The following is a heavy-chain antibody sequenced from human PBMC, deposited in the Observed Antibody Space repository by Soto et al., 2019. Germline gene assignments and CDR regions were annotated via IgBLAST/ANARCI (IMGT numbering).Heavy chain of an antibody. V-gene: IGHV4-31*03. D-gene: IGHD6-6*01. Sequence: QVQLQESGPGLVKPSQTLSLTCSVSGESISSGGYYWSWIRHHPGKGLEWIGYIYDSESAYYNPSIRSRVTISIDTSKNHFALRLSSVTAADTAVYYCARASSSSSAADYWGQGTLATVSS. CDR2: IYDSESA. CDR3: ARASSSSSAADY. J-gene: IGHJ4*02. CDR1: GESISSGGYY.